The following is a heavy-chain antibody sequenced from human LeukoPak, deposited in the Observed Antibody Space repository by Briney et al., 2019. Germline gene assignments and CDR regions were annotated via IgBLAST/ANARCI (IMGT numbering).Heavy chain of an antibody. J-gene: IGHJ6*03. D-gene: IGHD3-10*01. CDR1: GYSISSGYY. Sequence: SETLSLTCTVSGYSISSGYYWGWIRQPPGKGLEWIGSIYHSGSTYYNPSLKSRVTISVDTSKNQFSLKLSSVTAADTAVYYCARVNRGPLWFGELFSNYYYYYYMDVWGKGTTVTVSS. CDR3: ARVNRGPLWFGELFSNYYYYYYMDV. V-gene: IGHV4-38-2*02. CDR2: IYHSGST.